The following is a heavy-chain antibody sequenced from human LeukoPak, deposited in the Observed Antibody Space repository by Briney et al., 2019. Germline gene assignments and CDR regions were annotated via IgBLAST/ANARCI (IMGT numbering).Heavy chain of an antibody. CDR1: GFTFSSYS. J-gene: IGHJ3*01. CDR3: ARDSTLTLAWSGYGFDV. V-gene: IGHV3-48*02. D-gene: IGHD4-17*01. Sequence: PGGSLRLSCAASGFTFSSYSMNWVRQAPGKGLEWVSYISSSSYTTYYADSVQGRFTISRDNAKNSLYLQMDSLRDGDTAVYYCARDSTLTLAWSGYGFDVWGQGTMVTVSS. CDR2: ISSSSYTT.